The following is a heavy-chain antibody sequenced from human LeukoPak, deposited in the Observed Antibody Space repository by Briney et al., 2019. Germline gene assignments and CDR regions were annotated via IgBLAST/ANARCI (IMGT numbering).Heavy chain of an antibody. CDR2: INHSGST. D-gene: IGHD6-19*01. CDR3: AIESLLYSSGLP. Sequence: PSETLSLTCAVYGGSFSGYYWSWIRQAPGKGLEWIGEINHSGSTNYNPSLKSRVTISVDTSKNQFSLKLSSVTAADTAVYYCAIESLLYSSGLPWGQGTLVTVSS. J-gene: IGHJ5*02. V-gene: IGHV4-34*01. CDR1: GGSFSGYY.